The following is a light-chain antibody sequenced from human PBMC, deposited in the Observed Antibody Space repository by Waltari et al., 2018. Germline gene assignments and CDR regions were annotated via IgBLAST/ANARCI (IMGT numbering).Light chain of an antibody. CDR1: SSNIGTNY. CDR2: RND. J-gene: IGLJ3*02. V-gene: IGLV1-47*01. CDR3: AAWDDGLSGPV. Sequence: QSVLTQPPSVSGTPGQGVTISCSGSSSNIGTNYLYWYQQLPRTAPNLLIFRNDQRPSGVPDRFSASKSGTSASLAISGLRSEDEADYYCAAWDDGLSGPVFGGGTKLTVL.